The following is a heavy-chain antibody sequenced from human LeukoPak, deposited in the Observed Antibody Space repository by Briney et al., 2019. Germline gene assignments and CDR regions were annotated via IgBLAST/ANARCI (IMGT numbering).Heavy chain of an antibody. Sequence: ASVKVSDNPSGYTFTSYNTNWSRRAPGQGLEWMGIINPSGGSTRYAQKFQGRVTMTRDTSTSTVYMELSSLRSEDTALYYCARVSTQPARKGATFYWGQGTLVTVSS. CDR1: GYTFTSYN. CDR3: ARVSTQPARKGATFY. CDR2: INPSGGST. J-gene: IGHJ4*02. V-gene: IGHV1-46*01. D-gene: IGHD1-26*01.